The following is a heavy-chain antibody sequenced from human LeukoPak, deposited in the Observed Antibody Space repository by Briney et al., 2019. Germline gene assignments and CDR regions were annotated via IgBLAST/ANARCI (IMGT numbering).Heavy chain of an antibody. CDR2: IGPNGQTI. D-gene: IGHD6-19*01. Sequence: QPGGSLILSCEASGFTFSNSVMGWVRQVPGKGLECVSAIGPNGQTIYYTDSVKGRFTSSRDNSKNTLYLQMNSLRAEDTAVYFCARRGSSGWYDYWGQGILVTVSS. CDR1: GFTFSNSV. J-gene: IGHJ4*02. CDR3: ARRGSSGWYDY. V-gene: IGHV3-23*01.